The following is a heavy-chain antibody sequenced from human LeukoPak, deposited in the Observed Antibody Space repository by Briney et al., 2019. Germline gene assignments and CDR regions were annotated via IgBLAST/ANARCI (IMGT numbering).Heavy chain of an antibody. Sequence: SVKVSCKASGGTFSSYATSWVRQAPGQGLEWMGGIIPIFGTANYAQKFQGRVTITADESTSTAYMELSSLRSEDTAVYYCAREVSGGCSSTSCPGAFDIWGQGTMVTVSS. V-gene: IGHV1-69*01. D-gene: IGHD2-2*01. CDR2: IIPIFGTA. J-gene: IGHJ3*02. CDR3: AREVSGGCSSTSCPGAFDI. CDR1: GGTFSSYA.